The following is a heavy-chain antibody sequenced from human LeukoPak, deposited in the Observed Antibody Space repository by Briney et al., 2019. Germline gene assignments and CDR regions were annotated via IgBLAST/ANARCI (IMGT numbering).Heavy chain of an antibody. Sequence: SETLSLTCAVSGGSISSSNWWSWVRQPPGKGLEWIGEIYHSGSTNYNPSLKSRVTISVDKSKNQFSLKLSSVTAADTAVYYCARSLPGIAAAARGHEDYWGQGTLVTVSS. J-gene: IGHJ4*02. V-gene: IGHV4-4*02. CDR3: ARSLPGIAAAARGHEDY. CDR1: GGSISSSNW. D-gene: IGHD6-13*01. CDR2: IYHSGST.